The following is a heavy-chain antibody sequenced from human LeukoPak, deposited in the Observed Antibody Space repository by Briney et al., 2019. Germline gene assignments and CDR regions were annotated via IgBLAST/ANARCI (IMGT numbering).Heavy chain of an antibody. J-gene: IGHJ4*02. CDR1: GFNFSSYS. V-gene: IGHV3-21*01. D-gene: IGHD6-19*01. CDR2: ISSSSSYI. Sequence: KPGGSLRLSCAASGFNFSSYSMNWVRQAPGKGLEWVSSISSSSSYIYYADSVKGRFTISRDNAKNSLYLQMNSLRAEDTAVYYCARVAGTEVDYWGQGTLVTVSS. CDR3: ARVAGTEVDY.